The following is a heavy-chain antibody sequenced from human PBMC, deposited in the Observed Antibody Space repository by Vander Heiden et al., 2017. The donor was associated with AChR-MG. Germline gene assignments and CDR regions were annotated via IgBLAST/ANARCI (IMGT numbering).Heavy chain of an antibody. J-gene: IGHJ4*02. CDR1: GFTFSSYG. Sequence: QVQLVESGGGVVQPGRSLRLSCAASGFTFSSYGMHWVRQAPGKGLEWVAVIWYDGSNKYYADSVKGRFTISRDNSKNTLYLQMNSLRAEDTAVYYCARGGGPNGYYFDYWGQGTLVTVSS. CDR3: ARGGGPNGYYFDY. D-gene: IGHD6-25*01. CDR2: IWYDGSNK. V-gene: IGHV3-33*01.